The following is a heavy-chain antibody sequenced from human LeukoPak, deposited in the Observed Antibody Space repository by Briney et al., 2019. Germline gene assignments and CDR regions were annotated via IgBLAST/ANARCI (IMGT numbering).Heavy chain of an antibody. D-gene: IGHD6-19*01. CDR2: ISSSSSYI. CDR1: GFTFSSYS. CDR3: VRNLAVAGTCLDS. V-gene: IGHV3-21*01. Sequence: GGSLRLSCAASGFTFSSYSMNWVRQAPGRGLEWVSSISSSSSYIYYADSVKGRFTISRDNAKNSLYLQMNSLRAEDTAVYYCVRNLAVAGTCLDSWGQGTLVTVSS. J-gene: IGHJ4*02.